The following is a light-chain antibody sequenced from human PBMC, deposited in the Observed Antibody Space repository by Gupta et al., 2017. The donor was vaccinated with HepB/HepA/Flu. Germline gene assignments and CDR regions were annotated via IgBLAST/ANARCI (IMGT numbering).Light chain of an antibody. CDR3: QQDYHILDT. CDR1: QDIRDS. J-gene: IGKJ5*01. V-gene: IGKV1-33*01. Sequence: DIQMTQSPSSLSASVGDRVTITCQASQDIRDSLNWYQQKPGQAPNLLIYEASNLETGVPSRFSGSGFGTDFTFTISSLQPEEVATYYCQQDYHILDTFGQGTLLQIK. CDR2: EAS.